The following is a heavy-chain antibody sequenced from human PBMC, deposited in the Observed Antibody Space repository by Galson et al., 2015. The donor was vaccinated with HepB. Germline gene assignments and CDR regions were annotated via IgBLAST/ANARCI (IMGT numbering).Heavy chain of an antibody. CDR1: GFTFDDYA. D-gene: IGHD5-24*01. Sequence: SLRLSCAASGFTFDDYAMHWVRQAPGKGLEWVSGISWNSGSIGYADSVKGRFTISRDNAKNTLYLQMNSLRAEDTAVYYCAKDLGCYNSFDYWGQGALVTVSS. CDR2: ISWNSGSI. CDR3: AKDLGCYNSFDY. V-gene: IGHV3-9*01. J-gene: IGHJ4*02.